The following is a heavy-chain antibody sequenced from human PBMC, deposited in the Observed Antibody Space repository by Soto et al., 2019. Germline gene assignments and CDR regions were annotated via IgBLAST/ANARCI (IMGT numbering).Heavy chain of an antibody. V-gene: IGHV5-51*01. CDR1: VYSFTRYW. Sequence: GQSLTISCKRSVYSFTRYWIGWVRQMPRKGLEWMGIIYPGDSDTRYSPSFQGQVTISADKSISTAYLQWSSLKASDTAMYYCARLKRDGYNYSPLYYWGQGTLVTVSS. CDR2: IYPGDSDT. J-gene: IGHJ4*02. CDR3: ARLKRDGYNYSPLYY. D-gene: IGHD5-12*01.